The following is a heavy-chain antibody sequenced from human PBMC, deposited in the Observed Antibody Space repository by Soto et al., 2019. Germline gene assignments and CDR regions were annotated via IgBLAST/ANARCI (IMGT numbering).Heavy chain of an antibody. D-gene: IGHD3-22*01. J-gene: IGHJ4*02. CDR2: IYPGDSDT. CDR1: GYSFTSNW. V-gene: IGHV5-51*01. CDR3: ARMDSSALGIDY. Sequence: GESLKISCKGSGYSFTSNWIGWVRQMPGKGLEWMGIIYPGDSDTRYSPPFQGQVTISADKSISTAYLQWSRLKASDSAMYYCARMDSSALGIDYWGQGTPVTVSS.